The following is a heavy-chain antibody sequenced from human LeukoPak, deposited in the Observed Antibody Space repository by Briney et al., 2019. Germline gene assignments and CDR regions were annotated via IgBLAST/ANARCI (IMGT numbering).Heavy chain of an antibody. CDR1: GFTFDDYA. Sequence: SLRLSCAVSGFTFDDYAMHWVRQAPGKGLEWVSGISWNSGSIEYADSVKGRFTISRDNAKNSLYLQMNSLRAEDTALYYCAKSTTVTTYFHHWGQGTLVTVSS. J-gene: IGHJ1*01. V-gene: IGHV3-9*01. CDR3: AKSTTVTTYFHH. D-gene: IGHD4-17*01. CDR2: ISWNSGSI.